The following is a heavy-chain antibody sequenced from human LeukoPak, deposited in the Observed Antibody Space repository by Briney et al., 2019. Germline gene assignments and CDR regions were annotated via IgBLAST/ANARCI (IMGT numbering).Heavy chain of an antibody. V-gene: IGHV3-7*03. J-gene: IGHJ4*02. CDR1: GFSFGSFW. D-gene: IGHD6-19*01. Sequence: GGSLRLSCAASGFSFGSFWMTWVRQAPGKGLEWVAHIKPDGSETKYVDSVKGRFTISRDNAKNSLFLLMNSLGVEGTAVYYCVRDIGWYRFDYWGRGTLVTVSS. CDR2: IKPDGSET. CDR3: VRDIGWYRFDY.